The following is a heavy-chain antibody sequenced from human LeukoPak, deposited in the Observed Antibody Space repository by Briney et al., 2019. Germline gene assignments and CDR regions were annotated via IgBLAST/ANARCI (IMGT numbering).Heavy chain of an antibody. V-gene: IGHV4-34*01. CDR1: GGSFSGYY. CDR2: INHSGST. Sequence: SSVTLSLTCAVYGGSFSGYYWSWIRQPPGKGLEWIGEINHSGSTNYNPSLKSRVTISVDTSKNQFSLKLSSVTAADTAVYYCARAPNYYGAGYWGQGTLVTVSS. D-gene: IGHD4-17*01. CDR3: ARAPNYYGAGY. J-gene: IGHJ4*02.